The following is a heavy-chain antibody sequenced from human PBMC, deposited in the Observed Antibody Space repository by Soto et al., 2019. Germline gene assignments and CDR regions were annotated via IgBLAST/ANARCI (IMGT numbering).Heavy chain of an antibody. Sequence: QVQLVQSGAEVKKPGASVKVSCKASGYTFTSFYMHWVRQAPGQGLEWMGVINPSDASTYYAQKFQARVTMTRGTPTSTVYMELSSLRSEETAVYYCARGPRAIDFDYWGQGTLVTVSS. V-gene: IGHV1-46*03. CDR1: GYTFTSFY. CDR2: INPSDAST. CDR3: ARGPRAIDFDY. D-gene: IGHD3-10*01. J-gene: IGHJ4*02.